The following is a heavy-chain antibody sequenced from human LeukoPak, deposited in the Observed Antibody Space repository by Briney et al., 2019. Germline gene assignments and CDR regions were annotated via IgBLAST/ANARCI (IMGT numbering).Heavy chain of an antibody. CDR3: ARASKRYCSSTSCYNFDY. J-gene: IGHJ4*02. V-gene: IGHV1-46*01. CDR2: INPSGGST. Sequence: ASVKVTCKASGYTFSGYYIHWVRQAPGQGLEWMGIINPSGGSTSYAQKFQGRVTMTRDTSTSTVYMELSSLRSEDTAVYYCARASKRYCSSTSCYNFDYWGQGTLVTVSS. CDR1: GYTFSGYY. D-gene: IGHD2-2*01.